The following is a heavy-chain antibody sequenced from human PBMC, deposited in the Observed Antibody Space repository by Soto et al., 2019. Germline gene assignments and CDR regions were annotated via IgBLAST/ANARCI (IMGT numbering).Heavy chain of an antibody. CDR2: TYFRSKWYN. Sequence: PSQTLSLTCALSGDSVSSNTASWNWIRQSPSRGLEWLGRTYFRSKWYNDYAVSVKSRIIINPDTSNNQFSLQLNSVTPEDTAVYFCAKGDNLGPKTGYAFDPWGQRIMVTVSS. CDR1: GDSVSSNTAS. V-gene: IGHV6-1*01. CDR3: AKGDNLGPKTGYAFDP. J-gene: IGHJ5*02. D-gene: IGHD5-12*01.